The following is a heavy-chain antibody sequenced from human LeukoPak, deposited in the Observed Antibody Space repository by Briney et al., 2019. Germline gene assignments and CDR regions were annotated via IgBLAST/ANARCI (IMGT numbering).Heavy chain of an antibody. CDR1: GGFISSGGYS. CDR3: ARERLWFGGPDGMDV. V-gene: IGHV4-31*03. D-gene: IGHD3-10*01. J-gene: IGHJ6*02. Sequence: SETLSLTCTVSGGFISSGGYSWSWIRQHPGKGLEWIGYIYYSGSTYYNPSLKSRVTISVDTSKNQFSLKLSSVTAADTAVCYCARERLWFGGPDGMDVWGQGTTVTVSS. CDR2: IYYSGST.